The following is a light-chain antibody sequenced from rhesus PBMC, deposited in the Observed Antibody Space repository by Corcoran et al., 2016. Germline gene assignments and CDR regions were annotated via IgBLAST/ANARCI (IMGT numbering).Light chain of an antibody. V-gene: IGKV1-36*01. CDR1: QGIYIY. CDR3: RQSNREPFT. Sequence: DIQMTQSPSSLSASVADRVTITCRASQGIYIYLSCYQKQPGKNPKRLIYGASRLDRGVSSSLSGSGSGTEFTLPISSLQPEDFATYDCRQSNREPFTFGPGTKLDIK. CDR2: GAS. J-gene: IGKJ3*01.